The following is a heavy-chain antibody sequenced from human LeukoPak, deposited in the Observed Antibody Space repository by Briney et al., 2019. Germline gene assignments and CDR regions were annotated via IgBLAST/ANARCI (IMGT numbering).Heavy chain of an antibody. CDR2: IYYSGST. CDR1: GGSISSYY. CDR3: ARRAPYSYEWSTLDY. V-gene: IGHV4-59*08. J-gene: IGHJ4*02. Sequence: SETLSLTCTVSGGSISSYYWSWIRQPPGKGLEWIGYIYYSGSTNYNPSLKSRVSISVDTSKNQFSLKLSSVTAADTAVYYCARRAPYSYEWSTLDYWGQGTLVTVSS. D-gene: IGHD5-18*01.